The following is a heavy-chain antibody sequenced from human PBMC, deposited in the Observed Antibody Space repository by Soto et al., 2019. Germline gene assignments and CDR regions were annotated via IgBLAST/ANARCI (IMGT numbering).Heavy chain of an antibody. D-gene: IGHD1-1*01. CDR3: ARVGSRRYDVDD. J-gene: IGHJ4*02. V-gene: IGHV3-74*01. CDR1: GFTFSSYW. Sequence: EVQLVESGGGLVQPGGSLRLSCAASGFTFSSYWMHWVRQAPGEGLVWGSRVNSDESTTSYADSVKGRFTISRDNARNKLYLQMNSLRAEDKAVYYCARVGSRRYDVDDWGQGPMVTVS. CDR2: VNSDESTT.